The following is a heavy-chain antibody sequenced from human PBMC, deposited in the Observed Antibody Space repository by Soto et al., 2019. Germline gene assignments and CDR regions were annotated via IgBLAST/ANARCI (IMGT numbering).Heavy chain of an antibody. CDR3: AKDSSGYYSYYYYGMDV. CDR2: ISGSGGST. V-gene: IGHV3-23*01. J-gene: IGHJ6*02. D-gene: IGHD3-22*01. CDR1: GFTFSSYS. Sequence: PGGSLRLSCAASGFTFSSYSMNWVRQAPGKWLEWVSAISGSGGSTYYADSVKGRFTISRDNSKNTLYLQMNSLRAEDTAVYYCAKDSSGYYSYYYYGMDVWGQGTTVTVSS.